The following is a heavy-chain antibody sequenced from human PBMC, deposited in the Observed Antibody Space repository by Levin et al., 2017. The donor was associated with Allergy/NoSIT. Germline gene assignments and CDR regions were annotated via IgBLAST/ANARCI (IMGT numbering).Heavy chain of an antibody. CDR3: VRLFAASSNWDFDY. D-gene: IGHD4-11*01. CDR2: IYYSGST. V-gene: IGHV4-39*01. J-gene: IGHJ4*02. CDR1: GDSIGSRSYY. Sequence: RSQTLSLTCTVSGDSIGSRSYYWGWIRQPPGKGLEWIGSIYYSGSTYYNPSLKSRVTISVDTSKNQFSLKLTSVTAADTAVYYCVRLFAASSNWDFDYWGQGTLVTVSS.